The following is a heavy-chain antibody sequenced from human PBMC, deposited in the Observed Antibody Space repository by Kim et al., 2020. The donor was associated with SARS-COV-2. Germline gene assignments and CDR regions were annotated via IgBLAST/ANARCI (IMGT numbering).Heavy chain of an antibody. CDR1: GFTFSSYS. V-gene: IGHV3-21*01. CDR3: ARDYCSSNSCSYTGGYYYGMDV. J-gene: IGHJ6*02. Sequence: GGSLRLSCAASGFTFSSYSMNWVRQAPGKGLEWVSSISSSSSYIYYADSVKGRFTISRDNAKNSLYLQMNSLRAEDTAVYYCARDYCSSNSCSYTGGYYYGMDVWGQGTTVTVSS. CDR2: ISSSSSYI. D-gene: IGHD2-2*01.